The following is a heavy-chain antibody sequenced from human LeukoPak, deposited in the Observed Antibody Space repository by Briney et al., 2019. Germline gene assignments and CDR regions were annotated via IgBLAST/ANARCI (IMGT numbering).Heavy chain of an antibody. J-gene: IGHJ4*02. Sequence: PSETLSLTCTVSGDSISSYYWSWIRQPPGKGLEWMGYIFNTGNTNYNPSLASRVTMSVDTSRAQFFLRLSPVTAADTAIYYCASRPADTTWYGVFDYRSQGTLVTVSS. CDR2: IFNTGNT. CDR3: ASRPADTTWYGVFDY. V-gene: IGHV4-59*01. CDR1: GDSISSYY. D-gene: IGHD3-10*01.